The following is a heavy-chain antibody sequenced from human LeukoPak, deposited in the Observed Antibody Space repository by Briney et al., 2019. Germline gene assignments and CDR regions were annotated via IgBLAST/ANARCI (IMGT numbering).Heavy chain of an antibody. Sequence: SETLSLTCTVSGGSISGSTYYWGWVRQPPGKGLEWIGSTYYSGSTYYNPSLKSRVTISADTSKTQFSLKLTSVTAADMAVYYCARHDDGSFSSSDYWGQGTLVTVSS. V-gene: IGHV4-39*01. CDR1: GGSISGSTYY. CDR2: TYYSGST. CDR3: ARHDDGSFSSSDY. J-gene: IGHJ4*02. D-gene: IGHD1-26*01.